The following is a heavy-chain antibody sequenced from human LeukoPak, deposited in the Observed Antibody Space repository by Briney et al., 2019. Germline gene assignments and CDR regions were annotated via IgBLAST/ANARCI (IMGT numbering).Heavy chain of an antibody. V-gene: IGHV3-48*04. CDR2: ISSSGSTI. CDR3: ARDSFGGYYYGGDY. D-gene: IGHD3-22*01. Sequence: PGGSLRLSCAASGFTFSSYWMSWVRQAPGKGLEWVSYISSSGSTIYYADSVKGRFTISRDNAKNTLYLQMNSLRAEDTAVYYCARDSFGGYYYGGDYWGQGTLVTVSS. J-gene: IGHJ4*02. CDR1: GFTFSSYW.